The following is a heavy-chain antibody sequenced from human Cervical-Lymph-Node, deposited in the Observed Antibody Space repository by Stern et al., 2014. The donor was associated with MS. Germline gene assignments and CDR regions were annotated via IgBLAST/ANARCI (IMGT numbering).Heavy chain of an antibody. V-gene: IGHV1-3*01. J-gene: IGHJ4*02. D-gene: IGHD2/OR15-2a*01. CDR2: INAGNGNT. CDR1: GYTFTSYA. Sequence: QVQLVQSGAEVKKPGASVKVSCKASGYTFTSYAMHWVRQAPGQRLEWMGWINAGNGNTKYSQKFQGRVTITRDTSASTAYMELSSLRSEDTAVYYCARSTSVFLYYFDYWGQGTLVTVSS. CDR3: ARSTSVFLYYFDY.